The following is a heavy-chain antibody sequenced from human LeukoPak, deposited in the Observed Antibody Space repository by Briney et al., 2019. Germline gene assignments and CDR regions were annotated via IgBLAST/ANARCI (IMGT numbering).Heavy chain of an antibody. Sequence: GGSLRLSCAASGFTFSSYAMSWVRQAPGQGLEWVSAISGSGGSTYYADSVKGRFTISRDNSKNTLYLQMNSLRAEDTAVYYCAKDPGGYEQVDYWGQGTLVTVSS. CDR2: ISGSGGST. D-gene: IGHD2-15*01. V-gene: IGHV3-23*01. CDR1: GFTFSSYA. J-gene: IGHJ4*02. CDR3: AKDPGGYEQVDY.